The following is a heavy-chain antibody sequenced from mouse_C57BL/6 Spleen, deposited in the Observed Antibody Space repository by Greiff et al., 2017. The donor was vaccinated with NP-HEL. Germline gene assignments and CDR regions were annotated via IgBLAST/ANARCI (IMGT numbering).Heavy chain of an antibody. J-gene: IGHJ4*01. V-gene: IGHV1-55*01. D-gene: IGHD2-2*01. CDR2: IYPGSGST. CDR1: GYTFTSYW. CDR3: ARWDGYDPSYAMDY. Sequence: VQLQQSGAELVKPGASVKMSCKASGYTFTSYWITWVKQRPGQGLEWIGDIYPGSGSTYYNEKFKGKATLTADKSSSTAYMELRSLTSEDSAVYFCARWDGYDPSYAMDYWGQGTSVTVSS.